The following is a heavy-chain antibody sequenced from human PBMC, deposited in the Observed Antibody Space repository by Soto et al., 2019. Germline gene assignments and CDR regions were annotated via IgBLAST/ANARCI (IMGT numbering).Heavy chain of an antibody. Sequence: GGSLRLSCAASGFTFSSYAMHWVRQAPGKGLEWVAVISYDGSNKYYADSVKGRFTISRDNSKNTLYLQMNSLRAEDTAVYYCARDQGFWSGYQDIWGQGTLVTVSS. CDR1: GFTFSSYA. V-gene: IGHV3-30-3*01. CDR2: ISYDGSNK. D-gene: IGHD3-3*01. J-gene: IGHJ4*02. CDR3: ARDQGFWSGYQDI.